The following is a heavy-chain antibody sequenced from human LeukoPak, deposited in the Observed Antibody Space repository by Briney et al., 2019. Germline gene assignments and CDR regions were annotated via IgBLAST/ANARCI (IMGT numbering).Heavy chain of an antibody. CDR3: ASLRKRGGAFDL. J-gene: IGHJ3*01. V-gene: IGHV4-39*07. CDR1: RGSISSPNYY. Sequence: SETLSLICSVSRGSISSPNYYWGWIRQSPGKGLEWIGNIYYSGTTYYNPSLPSLKSRVTILIDTSKNQFSLRLRPVTAADTAVYYCASLRKRGGAFDLWGQGKVVTVSS. CDR2: IYYSGTT.